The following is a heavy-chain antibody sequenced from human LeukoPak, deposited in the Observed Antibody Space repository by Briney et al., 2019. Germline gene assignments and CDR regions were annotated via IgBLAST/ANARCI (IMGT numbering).Heavy chain of an antibody. V-gene: IGHV1-24*01. D-gene: IGHD5-18*01. CDR3: ATRYSYGQTRWFDP. J-gene: IGHJ5*02. CDR1: GYTLTELS. CDR2: FDPEDGET. Sequence: ASVKVSCKVSGYTLTELSMHWVRQAPGKGLEWMGGFDPEDGETIYAQKFQGRVTMTEDTSTDTAYMELSSLGSEDTAVYYCATRYSYGQTRWFDPWGQGTLVTVSS.